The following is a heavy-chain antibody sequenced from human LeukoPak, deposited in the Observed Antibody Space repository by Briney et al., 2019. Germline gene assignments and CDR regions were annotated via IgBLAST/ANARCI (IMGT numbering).Heavy chain of an antibody. CDR3: ARDRNLNGYGSGSFDY. Sequence: PSETLSLTCTVSGGSISSGGYYWSWIRQPPGKGLEWIGYIYHSGSTYYNPSLKSRVTISVDRSKNQFSLKLSSVTAADTAVYYCARDRNLNGYGSGSFDYWGQGTLVTVSS. V-gene: IGHV4-30-2*01. CDR2: IYHSGST. CDR1: GGSISSGGYY. J-gene: IGHJ4*02. D-gene: IGHD3-10*01.